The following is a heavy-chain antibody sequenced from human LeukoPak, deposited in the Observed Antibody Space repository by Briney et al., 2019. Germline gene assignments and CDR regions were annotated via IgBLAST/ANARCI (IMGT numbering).Heavy chain of an antibody. CDR1: GFTFSSYA. CDR2: ISGSGGST. D-gene: IGHD3-9*01. J-gene: IGHJ5*02. CDR3: AKVATQYIYDRVATWFDP. Sequence: GGSLRLSCAASGFTFSSYAMSWVRQAPGKGLEWVSAISGSGGSTYYADSVKGRSTISRDNSKNTLYLQMNSLRAEDTAVYYCAKVATQYIYDRVATWFDPWGQGTLVTVSS. V-gene: IGHV3-23*01.